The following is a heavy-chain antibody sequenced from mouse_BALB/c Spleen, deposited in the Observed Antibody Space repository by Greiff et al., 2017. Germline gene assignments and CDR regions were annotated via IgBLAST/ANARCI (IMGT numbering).Heavy chain of an antibody. CDR3: ARKEYGNYEGAMDY. CDR1: GYSFTDYI. V-gene: IGHV1-39*01. D-gene: IGHD2-10*02. Sequence: VQLQQSGPELVKPGASVKISCKASGYSFTDYIMLWVKQSHGKSLEWIGNINPYYGSTSYNLKFKGKATLTVDKSSSTAYMQLNSLTSEDSAVYYCARKEYGNYEGAMDYWGQGTSVTVSS. CDR2: INPYYGST. J-gene: IGHJ4*01.